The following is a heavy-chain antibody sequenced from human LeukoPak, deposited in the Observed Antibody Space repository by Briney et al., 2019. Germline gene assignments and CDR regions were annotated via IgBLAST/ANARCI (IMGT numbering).Heavy chain of an antibody. D-gene: IGHD1-26*01. CDR1: GFTFKSYW. CDR3: ARDRSGSYDY. CDR2: INTDGSST. J-gene: IGHJ4*02. Sequence: PGGSLRLSCAVSGFTFKSYWMHWVRQAPGKGLVWVSRINTDGSSTSYADSVKGRFTISRDNAKNTLYLQMYSLRAEDTAVYYCARDRSGSYDYWGQGTLVTVSS. V-gene: IGHV3-74*01.